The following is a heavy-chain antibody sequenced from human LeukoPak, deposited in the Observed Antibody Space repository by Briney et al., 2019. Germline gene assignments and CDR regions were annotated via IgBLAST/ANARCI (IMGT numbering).Heavy chain of an antibody. CDR1: GYTFTGYY. D-gene: IGHD1-14*01. CDR3: TRETSSRYFDY. J-gene: IGHJ4*02. CDR2: INPNSGGT. Sequence: ASVKVSCKASGYTFTGYYMHWVRQAPGQGLEWMGWINPNSGGTNYAQKFQGRVTMTRDTSISTAYMELSWLRSDDTAVYYCTRETSSRYFDYWGQGTLVTVSS. V-gene: IGHV1-2*02.